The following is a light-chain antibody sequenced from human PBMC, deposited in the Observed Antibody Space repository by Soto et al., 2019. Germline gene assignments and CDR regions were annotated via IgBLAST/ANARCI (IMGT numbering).Light chain of an antibody. Sequence: QSALTQPASVSGSPGQSITISCAGTSSDVGAYNYVSWFQQHPGKVPKLIIYDVSDRPSGVSDRFSGSKSGNTASLTISGLQAEEEADYYCGSYTTSNTMIFGGGTKLTVL. J-gene: IGLJ2*01. CDR2: DVS. V-gene: IGLV2-14*01. CDR1: SSDVGAYNY. CDR3: GSYTTSNTMI.